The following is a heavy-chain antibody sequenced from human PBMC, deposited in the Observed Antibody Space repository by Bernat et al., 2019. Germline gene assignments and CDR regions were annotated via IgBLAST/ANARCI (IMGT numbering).Heavy chain of an antibody. Sequence: EVQLVQSGAEVKKPGESLKISCKGSGYSFTSYWIGWVRQMPGKGLEWMGIIYPGDSDTRYSPSFQGQVTISADKSISTAYLQWSSLKASDTAMYYCARHVVVPAANCGWFDPWGQGTLVTVSS. CDR3: ARHVVVPAANCGWFDP. J-gene: IGHJ5*02. CDR1: GYSFTSYW. V-gene: IGHV5-51*01. D-gene: IGHD2-2*01. CDR2: IYPGDSDT.